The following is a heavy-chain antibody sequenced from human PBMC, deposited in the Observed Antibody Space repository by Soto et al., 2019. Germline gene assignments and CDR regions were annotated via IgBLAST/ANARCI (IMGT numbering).Heavy chain of an antibody. D-gene: IGHD2-8*01. CDR3: FILYGAARRGFDY. Sequence: ESVKISCRCTGYTLTQKWIGWVRQIPGKGLEWMGIIYPGDSETRYSPSLQGQVTISVDKSKNTAYLHWSSLKAPDTAIYYCFILYGAARRGFDYWGPGTLVTVSS. CDR1: GYTLTQKW. V-gene: IGHV5-51*01. CDR2: IYPGDSET. J-gene: IGHJ4*02.